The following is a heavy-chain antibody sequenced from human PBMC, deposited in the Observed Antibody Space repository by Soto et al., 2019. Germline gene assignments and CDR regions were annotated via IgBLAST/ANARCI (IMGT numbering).Heavy chain of an antibody. CDR3: AKDRGGRGKFEH. D-gene: IGHD1-26*01. V-gene: IGHV4-59*02. CDR1: NVSVSVSD. CDR2: VYSSGTT. J-gene: IGHJ4*01. Sequence: SATXSLTCRVSNVSVSVSDVAWIRHPPGKGLEWIGWVYSSGTTKYNPSLKSRVTISMDTSKNEVFLKLTSVTTSDTAVYFCAKDRGGRGKFEHWGQGTLV.